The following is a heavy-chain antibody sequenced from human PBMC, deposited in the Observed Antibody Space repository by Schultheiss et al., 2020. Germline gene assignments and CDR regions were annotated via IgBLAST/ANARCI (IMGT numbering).Heavy chain of an antibody. CDR2: ISWNSGSI. Sequence: GGSLRLSCAASGFTFDDYAMHWVRQAPGKGLEWVSGISWNSGSIGYADSVKGRFTISRDNAKNSLYLQMNSLRAEDTAVYYCARDVWSYSSYGIDVWGQGTTVTVYS. D-gene: IGHD1-26*01. V-gene: IGHV3-9*01. CDR1: GFTFDDYA. CDR3: ARDVWSYSSYGIDV. J-gene: IGHJ6*02.